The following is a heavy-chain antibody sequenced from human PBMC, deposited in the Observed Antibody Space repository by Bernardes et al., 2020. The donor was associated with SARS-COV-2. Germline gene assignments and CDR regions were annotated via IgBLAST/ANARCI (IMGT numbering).Heavy chain of an antibody. J-gene: IGHJ6*03. CDR3: ARGPSSFSSSSGYYYYMDV. V-gene: IGHV4-59*01. D-gene: IGHD6-6*01. Sequence: SETLSLTCNVSGASINNYYWTWIRRPPGKGLEWIGHIRYTGSTNYNPSLQSRVTISLDTSKTYFSLKLDSVTAADTAVYYCARGPSSFSSSSGYYYYMDVWGQGTTVTVSS. CDR2: IRYTGST. CDR1: GASINNYY.